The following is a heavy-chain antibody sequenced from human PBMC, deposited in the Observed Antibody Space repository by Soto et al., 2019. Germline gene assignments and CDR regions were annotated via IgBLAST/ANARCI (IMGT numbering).Heavy chain of an antibody. CDR3: ARSGVTGIVIPSHWFDP. J-gene: IGHJ5*02. Sequence: SKTLSLTCTVSGDSIGGVGYWSWIRQFPGRGLEWIGRISSSGSTYYNPALNNRISLSLDTSQNQFSLKLLSVTAADTAIYYCARSGVTGIVIPSHWFDPWGQGTPVTVSS. CDR1: GDSIGGVGY. D-gene: IGHD2-21*02. V-gene: IGHV4-31*03. CDR2: ISSSGST.